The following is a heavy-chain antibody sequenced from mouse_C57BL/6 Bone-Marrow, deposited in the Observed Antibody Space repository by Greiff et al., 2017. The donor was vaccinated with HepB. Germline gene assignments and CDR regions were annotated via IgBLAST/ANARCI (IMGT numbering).Heavy chain of an antibody. CDR2: INPNNGGT. CDR3: ARPIYYGNPWNYFDY. J-gene: IGHJ2*01. V-gene: IGHV1-26*01. Sequence: EVKLQQSGPELVRPGASVKISCKASGYTFTDYYMNWVKQSHGKSLEWIGDINPNNGGTSYNQKFKGKATLTVDKSSSTAYMELRSLTSEDSAVYECARPIYYGNPWNYFDYWGQGTTLTVAS. CDR1: GYTFTDYY. D-gene: IGHD2-1*01.